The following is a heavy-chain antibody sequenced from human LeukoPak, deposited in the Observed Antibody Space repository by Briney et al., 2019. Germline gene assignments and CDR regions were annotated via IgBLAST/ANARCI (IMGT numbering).Heavy chain of an antibody. V-gene: IGHV4-38-2*01. CDR3: ARSATLRVFDI. CDR2: IYHSGST. D-gene: IGHD2-15*01. Sequence: SETLSLTCAVSGYSISSGYYWGWIRQPPGKGLEWIGSIYHSGSTYYNPSLRSRVTIPVDTSKNQFSLELSSVTAADTAVYYCARSATLRVFDIWGQGTMVTVSS. J-gene: IGHJ3*02. CDR1: GYSISSGYY.